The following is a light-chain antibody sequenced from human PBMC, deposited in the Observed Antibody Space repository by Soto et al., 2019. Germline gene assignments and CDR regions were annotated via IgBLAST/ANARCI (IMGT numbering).Light chain of an antibody. V-gene: IGKV1-33*01. Sequence: DSQMTQSRSSLFASVGLRFTISCQATQDINIYLNWYQQKTGKAPNIMIYDASNLEIGVPSRFSGSGYGTHFKFTISSLQTEDIGTYYCQQYDILPITFGRGTRLEI. CDR2: DAS. J-gene: IGKJ5*01. CDR1: QDINIY. CDR3: QQYDILPIT.